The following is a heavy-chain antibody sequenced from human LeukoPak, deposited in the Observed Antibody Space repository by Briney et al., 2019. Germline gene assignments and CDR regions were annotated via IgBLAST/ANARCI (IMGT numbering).Heavy chain of an antibody. D-gene: IGHD6-13*01. CDR1: GFTFSSYG. J-gene: IGHJ6*03. CDR2: IWYDGSNK. Sequence: PGGSLRLSCAASGFTFSSYGMHWVRQAPGKGLEWVAVIWYDGSNKYYADSVKGRFTISRDNSKNTLYLQMNSLRAEDTAVYYCAKVSGCSSSWYRNYYYMDVWGKGTTVTVSS. V-gene: IGHV3-33*06. CDR3: AKVSGCSSSWYRNYYYMDV.